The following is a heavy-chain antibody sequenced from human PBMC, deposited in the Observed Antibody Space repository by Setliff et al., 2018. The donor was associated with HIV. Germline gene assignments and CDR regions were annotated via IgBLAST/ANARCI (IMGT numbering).Heavy chain of an antibody. CDR2: IDLDGSEK. J-gene: IGHJ4*02. Sequence: GGSLRLSCAASRFDFNNYWMCWVRQAPGQGLEWVANIDLDGSEKNYVESVKGRFTISRDNAKNSLYLQMNSLRAEDTAVYYCVRHKDRWGAIDYWGQGTLVTVSS. CDR3: VRHKDRWGAIDY. V-gene: IGHV3-7*01. D-gene: IGHD7-27*01. CDR1: RFDFNNYW.